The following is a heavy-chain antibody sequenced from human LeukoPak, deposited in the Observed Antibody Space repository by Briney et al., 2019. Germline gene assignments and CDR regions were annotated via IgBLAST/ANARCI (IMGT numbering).Heavy chain of an antibody. CDR2: ISYEEGHK. CDR1: GFTFSSYA. V-gene: IGHV3-30-3*01. Sequence: PGGSLRLSCAASGFTFSSYAMHWVRQAPGKGLEWVAVISYEEGHKYYADSLKGRFTISRDNSNNTLYLQMNSLTPEDTAVYYCARDPSRGFWSGDYFDYWGQGTLVTVSS. J-gene: IGHJ4*02. D-gene: IGHD3-3*01. CDR3: ARDPSRGFWSGDYFDY.